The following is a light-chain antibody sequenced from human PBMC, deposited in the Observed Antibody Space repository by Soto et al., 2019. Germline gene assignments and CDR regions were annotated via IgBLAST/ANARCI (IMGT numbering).Light chain of an antibody. CDR1: QSITTF. CDR3: QQSYSTAWT. CDR2: DAS. Sequence: PSSLSPSVRGGVSMTCRASQSITTFLNWYRHKRGEAPELLISDASTLQNGAPSRFSGSGSGTDFTPTISSLQPEDFATYYCQQSYSTAWTFGQGTKVDIK. J-gene: IGKJ1*01. V-gene: IGKV1-39*01.